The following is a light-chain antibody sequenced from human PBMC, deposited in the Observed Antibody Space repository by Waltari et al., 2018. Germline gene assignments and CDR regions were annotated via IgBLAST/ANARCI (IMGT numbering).Light chain of an antibody. CDR2: AAS. Sequence: QLTQSPSSLSASVGDRVTITCRASQGISSYLYWYQQKPGKAPKLLIYAASTLQSGVPSRFSSSGSGTDFTLTISSLQPEDVATDYCQQLNSYPSVTFGGGTKVEIK. V-gene: IGKV1-9*01. CDR1: QGISSY. J-gene: IGKJ4*01. CDR3: QQLNSYPSVT.